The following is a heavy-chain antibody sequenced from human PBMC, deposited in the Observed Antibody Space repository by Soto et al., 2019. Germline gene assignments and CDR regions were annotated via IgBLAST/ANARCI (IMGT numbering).Heavy chain of an antibody. D-gene: IGHD3-3*01. Sequence: LSETLSLTCTVSGGSISSGGYYWSWIRQHPGKGLEWIGYIYYSGSTYYNPSLKSRVTISVDTSKNQFSLKLSSVTAADTAVYYCARTYYDFWSGSLYYMDVWGKGTTVTVSS. CDR1: GGSISSGGYY. J-gene: IGHJ6*03. CDR2: IYYSGST. V-gene: IGHV4-31*03. CDR3: ARTYYDFWSGSLYYMDV.